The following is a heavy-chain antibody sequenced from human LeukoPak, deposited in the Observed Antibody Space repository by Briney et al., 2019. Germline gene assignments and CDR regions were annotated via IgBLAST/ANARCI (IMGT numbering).Heavy chain of an antibody. CDR3: ARDHLRVYGMDV. CDR1: GGSISSSSYY. V-gene: IGHV4-39*07. Sequence: PSETLSLTCTVSGGSISSSSYYWGWIRQPPGKGLEWIGSIYYSGSTYYNPSLKSRVTISVDTSKNQFSLKLSSVTAADTAVYYCARDHLRVYGMDVWGQGTTVTVSS. CDR2: IYYSGST. J-gene: IGHJ6*02.